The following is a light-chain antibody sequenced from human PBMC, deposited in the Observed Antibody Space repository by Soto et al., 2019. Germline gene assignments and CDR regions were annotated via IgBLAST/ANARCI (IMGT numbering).Light chain of an antibody. Sequence: EIVMTQSPGTLSVSPGERATLSCRASQGVRSNLAWYQQKPGQAPRPLIYGASTRATGIPARFSGSGSVTDFTLTISSLQSEDFALYYCQQYNNWPPTFGQGTKVEIK. CDR1: QGVRSN. CDR2: GAS. V-gene: IGKV3-15*01. CDR3: QQYNNWPPT. J-gene: IGKJ1*01.